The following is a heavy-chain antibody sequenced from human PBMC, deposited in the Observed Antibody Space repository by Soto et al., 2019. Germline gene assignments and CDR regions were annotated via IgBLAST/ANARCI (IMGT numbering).Heavy chain of an antibody. V-gene: IGHV3-23*01. Sequence: PGGSLRLSCVASGFNFNNYAMSWVRQAPGKGLEWVAAMSGVGGSIYYADSVKGRFTISRDNSKNTLFLQMSSLRADDTAVYYCAKGGDYYDLLTGYTRDNYYFDYWGQGAQVTVSS. CDR2: MSGVGGSI. J-gene: IGHJ4*02. CDR3: AKGGDYYDLLTGYTRDNYYFDY. D-gene: IGHD3-9*01. CDR1: GFNFNNYA.